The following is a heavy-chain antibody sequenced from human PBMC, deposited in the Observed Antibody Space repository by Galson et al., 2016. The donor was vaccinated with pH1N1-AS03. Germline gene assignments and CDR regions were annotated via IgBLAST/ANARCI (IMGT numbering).Heavy chain of an antibody. CDR2: INEDGSTT. CDR1: GFTFSRYW. CDR3: ARDVGGPDDY. D-gene: IGHD4-23*01. V-gene: IGHV3-74*01. J-gene: IGHJ4*02. Sequence: SLRLPCAASGFTFSRYWMHWVRQAPGKGLVWVSHINEDGSTTRYADSVKGRFTISRDNSESTLYLQMNSLGDDDTAVYYCARDVGGPDDYWGQGTLVTVSS.